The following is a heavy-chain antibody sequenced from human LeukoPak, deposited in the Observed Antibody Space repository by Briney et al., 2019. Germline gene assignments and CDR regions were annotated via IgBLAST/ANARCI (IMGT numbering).Heavy chain of an antibody. J-gene: IGHJ4*02. Sequence: SETLSLTCTVSGGSIGDYYWSWIRQPPGKGLEWIGYLYYSRNTNYSPSLKSRVTISADTSKNQVYLKLRSVTAADTAVYYCVSDLWGAGGTQGWGQGTQVIASS. D-gene: IGHD6-13*01. CDR1: GGSIGDYY. CDR2: LYYSRNT. CDR3: VSDLWGAGGTQG. V-gene: IGHV4-59*01.